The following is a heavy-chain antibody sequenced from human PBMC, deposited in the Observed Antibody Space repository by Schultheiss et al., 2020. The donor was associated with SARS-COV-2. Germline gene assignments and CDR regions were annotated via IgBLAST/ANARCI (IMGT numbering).Heavy chain of an antibody. D-gene: IGHD2-15*01. CDR2: IYYSGST. Sequence: SETLSLTCDVAGGSISSSSYYWGWIRQPPGKGLEWIGSIYYSGSTYYNPSLKSRVTISVDTSKNQFSLKLSSVTAADTAVYYCARLGAYCSGGSCLYYFDYWCQGTLVTVSS. CDR3: ARLGAYCSGGSCLYYFDY. V-gene: IGHV4-39*01. J-gene: IGHJ4*02. CDR1: GGSISSSSYY.